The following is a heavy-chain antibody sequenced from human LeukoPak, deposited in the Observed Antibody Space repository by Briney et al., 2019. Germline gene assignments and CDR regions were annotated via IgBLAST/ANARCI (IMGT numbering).Heavy chain of an antibody. Sequence: GASVKGSCKASGYTFTSYYMHWVRQAPGQGLEWMGIINPSGGSTSYAQKFQGRVTMTRDTSTSTVYMELSSLRSEDTAVYYCARDGAEPPSNCSSTSCYVGWFDPWGQGTLVTVSS. D-gene: IGHD2-2*01. V-gene: IGHV1-46*01. CDR2: INPSGGST. J-gene: IGHJ5*02. CDR1: GYTFTSYY. CDR3: ARDGAEPPSNCSSTSCYVGWFDP.